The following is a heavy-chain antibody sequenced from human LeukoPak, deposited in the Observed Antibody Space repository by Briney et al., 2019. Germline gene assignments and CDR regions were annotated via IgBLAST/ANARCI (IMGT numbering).Heavy chain of an antibody. V-gene: IGHV4-39*01. J-gene: IGHJ3*02. D-gene: IGHD3-22*01. CDR2: IYYSGTT. Sequence: SETLSLTCTGSGGSISSSSYYWGWIRQPPGKGLEWIGTIYYSGTTYYNPSLKSRVTIFVDTSRNQFSLKLNSVTASDTAVYYCASCLSYYYDSSGHQVRDAFDIWGQGTMVTVSS. CDR1: GGSISSSSYY. CDR3: ASCLSYYYDSSGHQVRDAFDI.